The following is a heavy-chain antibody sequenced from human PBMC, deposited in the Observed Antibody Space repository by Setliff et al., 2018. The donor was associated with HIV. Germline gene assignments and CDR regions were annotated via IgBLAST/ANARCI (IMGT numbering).Heavy chain of an antibody. CDR3: TKRRRAPGTANLEAY. D-gene: IGHD2-21*02. Sequence: PGESLTISCQASGYPFTHYWIGWVRQRPGEGLDWVGVIYPGDSTTRYGPSFQGQVTISADTSITTAYLQWSSLTASDTATYYCTKRRRAPGTANLEAYWGQGTLVTVSS. V-gene: IGHV5-51*01. J-gene: IGHJ4*02. CDR1: GYPFTHYW. CDR2: IYPGDSTT.